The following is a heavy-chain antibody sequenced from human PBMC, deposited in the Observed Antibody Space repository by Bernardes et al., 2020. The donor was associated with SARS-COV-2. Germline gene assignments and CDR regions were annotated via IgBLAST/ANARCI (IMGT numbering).Heavy chain of an antibody. V-gene: IGHV3-30-3*01. J-gene: IGHJ4*02. CDR2: ISYDGSNK. CDR1: GFTFSSYA. Sequence: GGSLRLSCAASGFTFSSYAMHWVRQAPGKGLEWVAVISYDGSNKYYADSVKGRFTISRDNSKNTLYLQMNSLRAEDTAVYYCARAPLRYFDWLFIPDFDYWGQGTLVTVSS. CDR3: ARAPLRYFDWLFIPDFDY. D-gene: IGHD3-9*01.